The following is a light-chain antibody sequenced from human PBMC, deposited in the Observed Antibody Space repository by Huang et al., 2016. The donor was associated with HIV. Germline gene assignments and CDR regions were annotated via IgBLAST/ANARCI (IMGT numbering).Light chain of an antibody. Sequence: DIQMTQSPSSLSASVGDRVTITCRASQGISNSLAWYQQKPGKVPRLLIYAASTLQSGVPSRFSGSRSGREFSLTIGSLQPEDVATYYCQKYDSAPLTFGGGTKVEI. CDR3: QKYDSAPLT. CDR2: AAS. V-gene: IGKV1-27*01. CDR1: QGISNS. J-gene: IGKJ4*01.